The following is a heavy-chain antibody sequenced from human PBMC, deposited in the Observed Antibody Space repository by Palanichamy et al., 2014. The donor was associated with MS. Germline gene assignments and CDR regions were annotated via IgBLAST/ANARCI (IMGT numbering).Heavy chain of an antibody. J-gene: IGHJ4*02. D-gene: IGHD1-26*01. CDR1: GGSISSYY. V-gene: IGHV4-4*07. Sequence: QVQLQESGPGLVKPSETLSLTCTVPGGSISSYYWSWIRQPAGKGLEWIGRISASGSTNYNPSLKSRVTMSMDTSKNQFSLKLGSVTAADTAVFYCARDDTTSLDYWGQGTLITVSS. CDR3: ARDDTTSLDY. CDR2: ISASGST.